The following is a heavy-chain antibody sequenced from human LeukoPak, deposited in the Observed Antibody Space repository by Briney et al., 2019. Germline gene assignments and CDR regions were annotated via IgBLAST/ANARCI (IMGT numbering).Heavy chain of an antibody. CDR2: IHSGGAT. Sequence: GGSLRLSCAASGLTVSGNFMNWIRQAPGKGLEGVSVIHSGGATYYADSVRGRFTISRDSSKNTLYLQMNSLRVEDTAVYYCARGHYVGSPYWGQGTLVTVSS. J-gene: IGHJ4*02. CDR3: ARGHYVGSPY. V-gene: IGHV3-53*01. D-gene: IGHD3-10*02. CDR1: GLTVSGNF.